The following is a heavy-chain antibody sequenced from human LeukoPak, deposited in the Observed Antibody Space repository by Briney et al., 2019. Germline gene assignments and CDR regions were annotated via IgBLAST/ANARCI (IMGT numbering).Heavy chain of an antibody. D-gene: IGHD6-13*01. CDR1: GYTFTGYY. Sequence: ASVKVSCKASGYTFTGYYMHWVRQAPGQGLEWMGWMNPNSGNTGYAQKFQGRVTMTRNTSISTAYMELSSLRSEDTAVYYCARGKKFASSWYFNYWGQGTLVTVSS. CDR3: ARGKKFASSWYFNY. V-gene: IGHV1-8*02. CDR2: MNPNSGNT. J-gene: IGHJ4*02.